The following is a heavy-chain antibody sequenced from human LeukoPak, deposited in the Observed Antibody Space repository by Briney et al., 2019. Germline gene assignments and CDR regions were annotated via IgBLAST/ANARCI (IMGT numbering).Heavy chain of an antibody. CDR1: GFTFSTYW. D-gene: IGHD3-3*01. J-gene: IGHJ4*02. Sequence: PGGSLRLSCAASGFTFSTYWMSWVRQAPGKGLEWVTTTRQDGSENHYVESVKGRFTVSRDNAENSLYLQMNSLRAEDTAVYYCARDKIFGVVIHDYWGQGTLVTVSS. CDR3: ARDKIFGVVIHDY. V-gene: IGHV3-7*01. CDR2: TRQDGSEN.